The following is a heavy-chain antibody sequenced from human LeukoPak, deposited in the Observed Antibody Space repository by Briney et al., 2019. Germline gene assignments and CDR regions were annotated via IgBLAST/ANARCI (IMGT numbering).Heavy chain of an antibody. CDR1: GGSMSSSSYY. D-gene: IGHD3-3*01. Sequence: KPSETLSLTCTVSGGSMSSSSYYWGWIRQPPGKGLEWIAYINYSGSTNYNPSLKSRVTISVDTSKNHFSLTLSSVTAADTAVYYCARFGGPHAFDIWGQGTMVTVSS. CDR2: INYSGST. J-gene: IGHJ3*02. V-gene: IGHV4-61*03. CDR3: ARFGGPHAFDI.